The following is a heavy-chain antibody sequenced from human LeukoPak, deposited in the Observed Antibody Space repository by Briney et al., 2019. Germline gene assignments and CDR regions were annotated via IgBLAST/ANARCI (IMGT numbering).Heavy chain of an antibody. J-gene: IGHJ4*02. Sequence: GRSLRLSCAASGFTFDDYAMHWVRQAPGKGLEWVSGISWNSGSIGYADSVKGRFTISRDNAKNSLYLQMNSLRAEDTALYYCAKGDGAAAGTDYWGQGTLVTVSS. D-gene: IGHD6-13*01. CDR3: AKGDGAAAGTDY. CDR1: GFTFDDYA. CDR2: ISWNSGSI. V-gene: IGHV3-9*01.